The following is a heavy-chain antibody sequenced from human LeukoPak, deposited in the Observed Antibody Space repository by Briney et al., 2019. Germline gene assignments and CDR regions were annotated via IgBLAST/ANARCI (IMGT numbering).Heavy chain of an antibody. CDR2: IYYSGST. D-gene: IGHD3-3*01. J-gene: IGHJ4*02. Sequence: KTSETLSLTCTVSGGSISSSSYYWGWIRQPPGKGLEWIGSIYYSGSTYYNPSLKSRLTISLDTSNNQFSLKLSSVTAADTAVYYCARAHLSETDFDYWGQGALVTVTS. CDR3: ARAHLSETDFDY. CDR1: GGSISSSSYY. V-gene: IGHV4-39*07.